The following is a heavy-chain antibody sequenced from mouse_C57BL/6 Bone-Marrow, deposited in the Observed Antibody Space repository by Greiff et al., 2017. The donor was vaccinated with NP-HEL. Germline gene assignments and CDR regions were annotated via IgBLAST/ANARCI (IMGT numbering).Heavy chain of an antibody. CDR3: ARRELPYWYFDV. CDR2: IYPRSGNT. J-gene: IGHJ1*03. V-gene: IGHV1-81*01. Sequence: QVQLQQSGAELARPGASVKLSCKASGYTFTSYGISWVKQRTGQGLEWIGEIYPRSGNTYYNEKFKGKATLTADKSSSTAYMELRSLTSEDSAVYFCARRELPYWYFDVWGTGTTVTVSS. CDR1: GYTFTSYG. D-gene: IGHD1-3*01.